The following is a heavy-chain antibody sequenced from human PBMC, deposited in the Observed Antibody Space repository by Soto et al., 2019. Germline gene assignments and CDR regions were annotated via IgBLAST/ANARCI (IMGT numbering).Heavy chain of an antibody. CDR2: INAGNGNT. J-gene: IGHJ4*02. V-gene: IGHV1-3*01. CDR1: GYTFTSYA. CDR3: ARSPEYYDFWSGYYYFDY. Sequence: QVQLVQSGAEVKKPGASVKVFCKASGYTFTSYAMHWVRQAPGQRLEWMGWINAGNGNTKYSQKFQGRVTITRDTSASTAYMELSSLRSEDTAVYYCARSPEYYDFWSGYYYFDYWGQGTLVTVSS. D-gene: IGHD3-3*01.